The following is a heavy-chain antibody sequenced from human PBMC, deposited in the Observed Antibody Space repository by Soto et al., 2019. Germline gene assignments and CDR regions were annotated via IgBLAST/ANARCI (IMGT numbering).Heavy chain of an antibody. J-gene: IGHJ4*02. D-gene: IGHD4-4*01. Sequence: EIHLVESGEGLVKPGGSLRLSCAASGFTFSTYSMNWVRQAPGKGLEWVSSISGSGNYTHYADFLRGRFTISRDNAKTSLYLQMNSLRAEDTAVYYCAREGINNYNEYYFDSWGQGTVVTVSS. CDR3: AREGINNYNEYYFDS. CDR2: ISGSGNYT. V-gene: IGHV3-21*01. CDR1: GFTFSTYS.